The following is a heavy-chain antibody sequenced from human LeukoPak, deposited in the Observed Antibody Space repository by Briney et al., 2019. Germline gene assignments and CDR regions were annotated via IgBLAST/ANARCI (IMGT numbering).Heavy chain of an antibody. CDR3: ARGRLHYDSSGYSPGQPRYYYYMDV. CDR2: IIPIFGTA. Sequence: GSSVKVSCKASGGTFSSYAISWVRQAPGQGLEWMEGIIPIFGTANYAQKFQGRVTITADESTSTAYMELSSLRSEDTAVYYCARGRLHYDSSGYSPGQPRYYYYMDVWGKGTTVTVSS. CDR1: GGTFSSYA. V-gene: IGHV1-69*01. D-gene: IGHD3-22*01. J-gene: IGHJ6*03.